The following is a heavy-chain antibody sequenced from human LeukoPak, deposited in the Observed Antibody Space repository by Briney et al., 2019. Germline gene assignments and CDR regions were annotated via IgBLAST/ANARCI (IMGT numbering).Heavy chain of an antibody. J-gene: IGHJ5*02. Sequence: ASVKVSCKISGYTLNDISMHWVRQPPGKGLEWMGGVDPDDGQRVYAQKFQGRVTMTEDTSTNTAYMGLSRLRSEDTAVYYCAAVSGHYTLLDAWGQGALVTVST. CDR1: GYTLNDIS. CDR3: AAVSGHYTLLDA. V-gene: IGHV1-24*01. D-gene: IGHD4-11*01. CDR2: VDPDDGQR.